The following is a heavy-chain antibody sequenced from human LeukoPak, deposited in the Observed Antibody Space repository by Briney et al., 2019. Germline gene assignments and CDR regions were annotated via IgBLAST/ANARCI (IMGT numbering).Heavy chain of an antibody. CDR3: ARAGVAARLTPFDY. Sequence: SSVKVSCKASGGTFSSYAISWVRQAPGQGLEWMGGIIPIFGTANYAQKFQGRVTITADESTSTAYMELSSPRSEDTAVYYCARAGVAARLTPFDYWGQGTLVTVSS. CDR1: GGTFSSYA. CDR2: IIPIFGTA. V-gene: IGHV1-69*01. D-gene: IGHD6-6*01. J-gene: IGHJ4*02.